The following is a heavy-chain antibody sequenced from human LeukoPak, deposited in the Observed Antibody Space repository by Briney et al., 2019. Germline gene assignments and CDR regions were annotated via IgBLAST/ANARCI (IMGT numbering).Heavy chain of an antibody. CDR3: ARHPKLISSSRWFDP. Sequence: GESLKISCKGSGYSFTSYWIGWVRQMPGKGLEWMRIIFPGDSDTRYSPSFQGQVTISADKSISTAYLQWSSLKASDTAMYYCARHPKLISSSRWFDPWGQGTLVTVSS. J-gene: IGHJ5*02. V-gene: IGHV5-51*01. CDR2: IFPGDSDT. D-gene: IGHD6-6*01. CDR1: GYSFTSYW.